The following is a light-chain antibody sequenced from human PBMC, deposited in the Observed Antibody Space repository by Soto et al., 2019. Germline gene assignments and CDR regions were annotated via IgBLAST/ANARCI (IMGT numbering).Light chain of an antibody. CDR1: QSFSSSY. CDR3: QHYGSALFT. Sequence: EIVLTQSPGTLSLSPGERATLSCRASQSFSSSYLAWYQQKPGQAPRLLIYGASSRATGIPYRFSGSGSGTDCTLTISSLEPEDFAVYYCQHYGSALFTFGPGTKVDVK. CDR2: GAS. V-gene: IGKV3-20*01. J-gene: IGKJ3*01.